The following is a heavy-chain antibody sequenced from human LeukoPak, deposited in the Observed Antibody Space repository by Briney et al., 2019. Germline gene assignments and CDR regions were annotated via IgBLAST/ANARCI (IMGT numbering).Heavy chain of an antibody. CDR2: INTDGSTT. Sequence: PGGSLRLSCEASGFTFSSYWMHWVRQVPGKGLAWVSRINTDGSTTNYADSVKGRFTISRDNAKNTVYLQMDSLRAEDTAVYYCARSFDIWGQGIMVTVSS. CDR1: GFTFSSYW. V-gene: IGHV3-74*01. CDR3: ARSFDI. J-gene: IGHJ3*02.